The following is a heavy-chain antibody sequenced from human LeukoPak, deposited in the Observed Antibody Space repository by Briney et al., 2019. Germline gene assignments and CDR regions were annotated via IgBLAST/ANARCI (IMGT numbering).Heavy chain of an antibody. V-gene: IGHV4-38-2*01. CDR1: GYSICSGYY. D-gene: IGHD3-22*01. CDR2: IYHSGST. CDR3: ARAPYSSGFYFFDP. J-gene: IGHJ5*02. Sequence: SETLSLTCAVSGYSICSGYYWGWIRQPPGKGLEWIGSIYHSGSTYYNPSLKSRVTISVDTSKNQFSLKLSSVTAADTAVYYCARAPYSSGFYFFDPWGQGTLVTVSS.